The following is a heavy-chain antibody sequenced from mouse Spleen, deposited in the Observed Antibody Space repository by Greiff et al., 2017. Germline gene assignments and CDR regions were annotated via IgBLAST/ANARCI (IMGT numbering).Heavy chain of an antibody. CDR3: ARPIPFDY. J-gene: IGHJ2*01. Sequence: EVQLVESGGGLVKPGGSLKLSCAASGFTFSSYAMSWVRQTPEKRLEWVASISSGGSTYYPDSVKGRFTISRDNARNILYLQMSSLRSEDTAMYYCARPIPFDYWGQGTTLTVSS. CDR1: GFTFSSYA. V-gene: IGHV5-6-5*01. CDR2: ISSGGST. D-gene: IGHD6-5*01.